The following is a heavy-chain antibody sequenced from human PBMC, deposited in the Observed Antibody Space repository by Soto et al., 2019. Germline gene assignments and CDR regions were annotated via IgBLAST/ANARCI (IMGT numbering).Heavy chain of an antibody. CDR2: INAGNGNT. CDR1: GFTFTSYA. Sequence: QVRLVQSGAEVKKPGASVKVSCKASGFTFTSYAMHWVRQAPGQRLEWMGWINAGNGNTKYSQKFQGRVTITRDTSASTAYMGLSSLRSEDTAVYYCATQAGTTDYYGMYVWGQGTTVTVSS. CDR3: ATQAGTTDYYGMYV. J-gene: IGHJ6*02. D-gene: IGHD1-1*01. V-gene: IGHV1-3*01.